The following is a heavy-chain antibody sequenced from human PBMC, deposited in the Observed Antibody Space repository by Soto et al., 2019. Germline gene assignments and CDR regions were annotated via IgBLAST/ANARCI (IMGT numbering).Heavy chain of an antibody. Sequence: EVQLVESGGGLVQPEESLKLSCAASGFIFSGSVIHWVRQASGKGLEWVGRIRSNANSYATVYAASVKGRFTISRGAEMNTAYLQMKSLKTEDTAVYYCTRQTGVSGSNYGMDLWGQGTTVTVSS. J-gene: IGHJ6*02. CDR2: IRSNANSYAT. CDR3: TRQTGVSGSNYGMDL. V-gene: IGHV3-73*02. CDR1: GFIFSGSV. D-gene: IGHD3-16*01.